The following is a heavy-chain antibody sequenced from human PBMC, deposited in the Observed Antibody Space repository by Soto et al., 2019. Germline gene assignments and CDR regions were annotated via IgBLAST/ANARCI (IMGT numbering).Heavy chain of an antibody. CDR2: IYYSGST. J-gene: IGHJ4*02. CDR1: GGSISSGDYY. Sequence: PSETLSLTCTVSGGSISSGDYYWSWIRQPPGKGLEWIGYIYYSGSTYYNPSLKSRVTISVDTPKNQFSLKLSSVTAADTAVYYCARVESYYYGSGSYYNPYWGQGTLVTVS. CDR3: ARVESYYYGSGSYYNPY. V-gene: IGHV4-30-4*01. D-gene: IGHD3-10*01.